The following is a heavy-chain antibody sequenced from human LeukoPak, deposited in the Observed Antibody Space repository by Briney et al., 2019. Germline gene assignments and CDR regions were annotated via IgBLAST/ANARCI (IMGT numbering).Heavy chain of an antibody. CDR2: ISVYNGNT. D-gene: IGHD3-22*01. V-gene: IGHV1-18*01. CDR3: ARRRSTYYYDSSGYEDY. Sequence: GASVKVSCKASGYTFTSYGISWVRQAPGQGLEWMGWISVYNGNTNCAQKLQGRVTMTTDTSTSTAYMELRSLRSDDTAVYYCARRRSTYYYDSSGYEDYWGQGILVTVSS. J-gene: IGHJ4*02. CDR1: GYTFTSYG.